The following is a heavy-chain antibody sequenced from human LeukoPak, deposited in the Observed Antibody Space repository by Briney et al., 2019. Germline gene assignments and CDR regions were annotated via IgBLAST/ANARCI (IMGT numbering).Heavy chain of an antibody. CDR2: ISGSGGST. CDR1: GFTFSSYA. J-gene: IGHJ4*02. CDR3: AKDTTIFGVGGGY. Sequence: GGSLRLSCAASGFTFSSYAMSWVRQAPGKGLEWVSAISGSGGSTYYADSVKGRFTISRDNSKNTLYLQMHSLRAEDTAVYYCAKDTTIFGVGGGYWGQGTLVTVSS. V-gene: IGHV3-23*01. D-gene: IGHD3-3*01.